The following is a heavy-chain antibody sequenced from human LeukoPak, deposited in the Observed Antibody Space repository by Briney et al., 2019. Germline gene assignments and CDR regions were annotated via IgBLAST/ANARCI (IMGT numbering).Heavy chain of an antibody. Sequence: SETLSLTCTVSGGSISGSSYYWGWIRQPPGKGLEWIGSIYYSGSTYYNPSLRSRVTISVDASKNQFSLKLSSVTAADTAVYYCARDAGSSWYLTNDAFDIWGQGTMVTVSS. J-gene: IGHJ3*02. D-gene: IGHD6-13*01. CDR3: ARDAGSSWYLTNDAFDI. V-gene: IGHV4-39*07. CDR2: IYYSGST. CDR1: GGSISGSSYY.